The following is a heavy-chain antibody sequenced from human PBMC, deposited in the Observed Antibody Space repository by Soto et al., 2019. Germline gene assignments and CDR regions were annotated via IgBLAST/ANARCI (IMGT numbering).Heavy chain of an antibody. D-gene: IGHD1-26*01. V-gene: IGHV1-8*02. CDR3: ARIGKVDY. CDR2: MNPNSGNT. J-gene: IGHJ4*02. CDR1: GGTFSSYA. Sequence: QVQLVQSGAEVKKPGSSVKVSCKASGGTFSSYAISWVRQAPGQGLEWMGGMNPNSGNTGYAQKFQGRVTMTRNTSISTAYMELSSLRSEDTAVYYCARIGKVDYWGQGTLVTVSS.